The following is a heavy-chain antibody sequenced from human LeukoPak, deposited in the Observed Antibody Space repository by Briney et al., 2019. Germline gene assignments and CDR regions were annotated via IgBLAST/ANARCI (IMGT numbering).Heavy chain of an antibody. CDR1: GYTFTGYY. CDR2: INPNSGGT. D-gene: IGHD2-15*01. J-gene: IGHJ4*02. CDR3: ARVPPKSLVAAPPDY. Sequence: ASVKVSCKASGYTFTGYYMHWVRQAPGRGLEWMGRINPNSGGTNCAQKFQGRVTMTRDTSISTAYMELSRLRSDDTAVYYCARVPPKSLVAAPPDYWGQGTLVTVSS. V-gene: IGHV1-2*06.